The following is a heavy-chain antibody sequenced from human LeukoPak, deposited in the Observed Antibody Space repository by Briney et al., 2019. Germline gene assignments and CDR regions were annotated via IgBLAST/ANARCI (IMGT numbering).Heavy chain of an antibody. V-gene: IGHV3-15*01. J-gene: IGHJ4*02. Sequence: GESLRLSCAASGLNFSNAWMSWVRQAPGEGLEWVGRIKRKTDGETTEYVAPVKGRFTISRDDSKNTLYLQMNSLKTADTGVYYCATASSGLFYWGQGTLVTVSS. D-gene: IGHD3-16*01. CDR2: IKRKTDGETT. CDR3: ATASSGLFY. CDR1: GLNFSNAW.